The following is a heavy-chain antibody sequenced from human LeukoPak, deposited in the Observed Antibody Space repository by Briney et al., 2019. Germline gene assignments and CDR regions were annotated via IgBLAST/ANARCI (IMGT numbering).Heavy chain of an antibody. CDR2: INWNGGST. D-gene: IGHD3-22*01. CDR3: ARDSTANYYDSSGPRMDVDY. V-gene: IGHV3-20*04. CDR1: GFTFDDYG. J-gene: IGHJ4*02. Sequence: GGSLRLSCAASGFTFDDYGMSWVRQAPGKWLEWVSGINWNGGSTGYADSVKGRFTISRDNAKNSLYLQMNSLRAEDTALYYCARDSTANYYDSSGPRMDVDYWGQGTLVTVSS.